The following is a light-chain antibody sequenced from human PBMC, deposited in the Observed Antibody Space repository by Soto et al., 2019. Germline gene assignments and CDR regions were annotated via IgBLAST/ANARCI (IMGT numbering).Light chain of an antibody. J-gene: IGKJ1*01. V-gene: IGKV3-15*01. CDR3: QQYNNSTHT. CDR2: GAS. Sequence: EIVMTQSPATLSVSPGERATLSCRASQSVSSKLGWYQQKPGQAPRLLIYGASTRANGIPARFSGSGSWTEFTLTISSLQSVDFAFYYYQQYNNSTHTLGQGTKVEIK. CDR1: QSVSSK.